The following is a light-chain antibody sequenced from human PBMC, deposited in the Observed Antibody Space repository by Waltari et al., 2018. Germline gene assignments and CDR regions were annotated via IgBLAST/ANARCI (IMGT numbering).Light chain of an antibody. J-gene: IGLJ3*02. CDR3: AVWDDSLGGV. CDR2: NDN. V-gene: IGLV1-44*01. Sequence: QSVLTQPHSVSGTPGQRVTISCSGSNPNIGGTSGTSYQQLPGTAPNLLIYNDNPGPSGVPDRFSASKSGTSASLAITGLQSEDEADYYCAVWDDSLGGVFGGGTKLTVL. CDR1: NPNIGGTS.